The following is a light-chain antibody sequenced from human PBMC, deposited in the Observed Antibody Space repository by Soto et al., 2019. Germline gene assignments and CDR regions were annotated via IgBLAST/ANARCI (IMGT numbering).Light chain of an antibody. Sequence: EIVLTQSPGTLSVSPGERATLSCRASQTISSNYLAWYQQKPGQAPSLLIYGTSSRATGIPDRFSGSGSGTDFTLPISRLEPEDSDIYYCQQYVSWTFGQGTKVEIK. J-gene: IGKJ1*01. CDR3: QQYVSWT. CDR1: QTISSNY. V-gene: IGKV3-20*01. CDR2: GTS.